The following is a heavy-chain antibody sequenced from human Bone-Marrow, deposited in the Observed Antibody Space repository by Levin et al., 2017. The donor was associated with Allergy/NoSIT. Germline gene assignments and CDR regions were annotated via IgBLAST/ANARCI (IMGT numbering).Heavy chain of an antibody. D-gene: IGHD3-10*01. J-gene: IGHJ4*02. CDR1: GYTFTSYA. CDR3: ARDFVRGVIISNYFDY. Sequence: GASVKVSCKASGYTFTSYAMHWVRQAPGQRLEWMGWINAGNGNTKYSQKFQGRVTITRDTSASTAYMELSSLRSEDTAVYYCARDFVRGVIISNYFDYWGQGTLVTVSS. V-gene: IGHV1-3*01. CDR2: INAGNGNT.